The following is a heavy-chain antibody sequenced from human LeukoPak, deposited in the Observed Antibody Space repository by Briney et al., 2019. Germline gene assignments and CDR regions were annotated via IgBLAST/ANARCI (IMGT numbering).Heavy chain of an antibody. D-gene: IGHD3-10*01. CDR2: ISYDGSNK. CDR3: ARGGIYYGSGTYSWFDP. V-gene: IGHV3-30-3*01. J-gene: IGHJ5*02. Sequence: GGSLRLSCAASGFTFNSYTMHWVRQAPGMGLQWVAVISYDGSNKYYADSVKGRLTISRDNSKNTLYLQMNSLRAEDTAVYYCARGGIYYGSGTYSWFDPWGQGTLVTVSS. CDR1: GFTFNSYT.